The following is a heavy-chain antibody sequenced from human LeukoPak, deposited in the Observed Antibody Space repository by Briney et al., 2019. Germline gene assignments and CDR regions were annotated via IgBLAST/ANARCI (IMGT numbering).Heavy chain of an antibody. J-gene: IGHJ4*02. CDR3: AKGGYSSGWRNYFDY. CDR2: IYTSGST. CDR1: GGSISSYY. D-gene: IGHD6-19*01. Sequence: KPSETLSLTCTVSGGSISSYYWSWIRQPAGKGLEWIGRIYTSGSTNYNPSLKSRVTMSVDTSKNQFSLKLSSVTAADTAVYYCAKGGYSSGWRNYFDYWGQGTLVTVSS. V-gene: IGHV4-4*07.